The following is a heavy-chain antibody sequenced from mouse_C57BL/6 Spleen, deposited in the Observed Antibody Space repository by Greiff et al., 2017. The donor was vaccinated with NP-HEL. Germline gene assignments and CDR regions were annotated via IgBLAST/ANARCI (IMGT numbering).Heavy chain of an antibody. CDR3: ARGHPFAY. D-gene: IGHD3-1*01. V-gene: IGHV1-42*01. CDR2: INPSTGGT. CDR1: GYSFTGYY. J-gene: IGHJ3*01. Sequence: EVQLQQSGPELVKPGASVKISCKASGYSFTGYYMNWVKQSPEKSLEWIGEINPSTGGTTYNQKFKAKATLTVDKSSSTAYMQLKSLTSEDSAVYYCARGHPFAYWGQGTLVTVSA.